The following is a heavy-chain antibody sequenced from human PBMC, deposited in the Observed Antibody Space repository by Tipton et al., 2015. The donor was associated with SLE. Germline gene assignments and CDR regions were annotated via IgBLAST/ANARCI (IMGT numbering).Heavy chain of an antibody. CDR3: ARCTIFGVVRGSFDS. J-gene: IGHJ4*02. Sequence: TLSLTCAVYGGSFSDYFWTWIRQSPGKGLEWTGDVNHSGSTDYHPSLKSRLTMSVDTSKNQFSLKLTSVTAADTALYYCARCTIFGVVRGSFDSWGQGTLVTVS. CDR1: GGSFSDYF. V-gene: IGHV4-34*01. CDR2: VNHSGST. D-gene: IGHD3-3*01.